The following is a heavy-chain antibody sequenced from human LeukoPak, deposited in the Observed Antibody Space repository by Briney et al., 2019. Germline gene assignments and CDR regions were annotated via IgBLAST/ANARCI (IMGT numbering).Heavy chain of an antibody. V-gene: IGHV4-61*08. D-gene: IGHD6-13*01. CDR1: GASISSSDYY. Sequence: SETLSLTCTVSGASISSSDYYWSWIRQPPGKGLEWIVYVYHSGSTKYNPSLKSRVTLSIDTSKNQFSLNLSSVTAADTAVYYCARAAGQDHTKMMAYYYYYMDVWGKGSTVTVSS. J-gene: IGHJ6*03. CDR3: ARAAGQDHTKMMAYYYYYMDV. CDR2: VYHSGST.